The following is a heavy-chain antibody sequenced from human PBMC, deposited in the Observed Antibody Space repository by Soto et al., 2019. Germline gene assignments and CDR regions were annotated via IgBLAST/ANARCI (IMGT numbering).Heavy chain of an antibody. J-gene: IGHJ4*02. V-gene: IGHV3-7*01. CDR2: IKQDGTEK. D-gene: IGHD5-12*01. CDR1: GFTFSNYW. CDR3: ASVAI. Sequence: EVQLVESGGGLVQPGGSLRISCAASGFTFSNYWMSWVRQATGKGLEWVANIKQDGTEKNYVDSVRGRFTISRDNAKNSLNLQMTSLTAEDTAVYYCASVAIWGQGTLVTVTS.